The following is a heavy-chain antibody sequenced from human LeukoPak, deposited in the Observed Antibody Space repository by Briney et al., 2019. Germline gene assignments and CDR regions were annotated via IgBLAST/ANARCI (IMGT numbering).Heavy chain of an antibody. CDR3: AREATVTTPNYYYYMDV. Sequence: SETLSLTCTVSGGSISSYYWSWIRQPPGKGLEWIGYIYYSGSTNYNPSLKSRVTISVDTSKNQFSLKLSSVTAADTAVYYCAREATVTTPNYYYYMDVWGKGTTVTVSS. J-gene: IGHJ6*03. V-gene: IGHV4-59*01. D-gene: IGHD4-17*01. CDR2: IYYSGST. CDR1: GGSISSYY.